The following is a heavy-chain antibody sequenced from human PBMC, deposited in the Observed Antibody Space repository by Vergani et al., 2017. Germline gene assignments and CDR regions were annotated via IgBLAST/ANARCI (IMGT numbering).Heavy chain of an antibody. J-gene: IGHJ4*02. CDR3: ARGALWWLRQIDS. D-gene: IGHD2-21*01. CDR2: IDDSGDT. CDR1: GGSFSGYY. Sequence: QVQLQQWGAGLLKPSETLSLTCAVYGGSFSGYYWTWIRQPPGKGLEWIGYIDDSGDTKYNPSLKSRVTMSLDTSKNQFSLNLYSVTAADTAVYYCARGALWWLRQIDSWGQGTPVPGSS. V-gene: IGHV4-34*11.